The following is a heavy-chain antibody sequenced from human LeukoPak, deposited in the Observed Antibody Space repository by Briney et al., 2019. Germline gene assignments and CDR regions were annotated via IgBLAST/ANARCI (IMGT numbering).Heavy chain of an antibody. CDR2: IYYSGST. Sequence: KPSETLSLTCTVSGGSVSSGSYYWSWIRQPPGKGLEWIGYIYYSGSTNYNPSLKSRVTISVDTSKNQFSLKLSSVTAADTAVYYCARDAAGAIAVAWNYFDYWGQGTLVTVSS. CDR3: ARDAAGAIAVAWNYFDY. V-gene: IGHV4-61*01. J-gene: IGHJ4*02. D-gene: IGHD6-19*01. CDR1: GGSVSSGSYY.